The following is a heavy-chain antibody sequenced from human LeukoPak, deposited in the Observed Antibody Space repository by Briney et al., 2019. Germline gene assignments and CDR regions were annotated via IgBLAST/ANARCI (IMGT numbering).Heavy chain of an antibody. D-gene: IGHD6-13*01. V-gene: IGHV3-30*02. CDR3: VKDHFNSSSWSPFDR. Sequence: GGSLRLSRATSGFTFYSHGMHWVRQAPGKGVEWVTFIRYDGSDKYYVDSVKGRFTVSRDNSKNTLYLQLTSLTTEDTALYYCVKDHFNSSSWSPFDRWGQGTLVTVSS. CDR2: IRYDGSDK. CDR1: GFTFYSHG. J-gene: IGHJ4*02.